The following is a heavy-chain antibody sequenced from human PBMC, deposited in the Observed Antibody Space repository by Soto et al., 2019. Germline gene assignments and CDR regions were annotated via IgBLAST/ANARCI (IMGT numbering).Heavy chain of an antibody. CDR2: ISSSSSYI. V-gene: IGHV3-21*01. Sequence: EVQLVESGGGLVKPGGSLRLSCAASGFTFSSYSMNWVRQAPGKGLEWFSSISSSSSYIYYADSVKGRFTISRDNAKNSLNLQMNSLRAEDTAVYYCAREGVQHGSGPYYYYGMDVWGQGTTVTVSS. J-gene: IGHJ6*02. D-gene: IGHD3-10*01. CDR1: GFTFSSYS. CDR3: AREGVQHGSGPYYYYGMDV.